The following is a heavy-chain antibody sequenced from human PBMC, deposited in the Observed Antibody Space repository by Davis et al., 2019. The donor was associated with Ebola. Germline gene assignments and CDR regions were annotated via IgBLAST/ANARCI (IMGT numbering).Heavy chain of an antibody. D-gene: IGHD2-2*01. CDR1: GFTFSGSA. CDR2: IKQDGSEK. J-gene: IGHJ4*02. Sequence: GGSLRLSCAASGFTFSGSAMHWVRQAPGKGLEWVANIKQDGSEKYYVDSVKGRFTISRDNAKNSLYLQMNSLRAEDTAVYYCARDFSADVVVVPAAMVYWGQGTLVTVSS. CDR3: ARDFSADVVVVPAAMVY. V-gene: IGHV3-7*01.